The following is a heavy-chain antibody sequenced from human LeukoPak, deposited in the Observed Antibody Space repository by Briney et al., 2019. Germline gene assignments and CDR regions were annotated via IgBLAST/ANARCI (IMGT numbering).Heavy chain of an antibody. D-gene: IGHD3-10*01. Sequence: PGGSLRLSCVASGFTFSDHHMDWVRQAPGKGLEWVGRTRNKANRYTTEYAASVKGRFTISRDDSKKSLDLQMNSLKTEDTAVYYCARDRGYFDYWGEGALVSVSS. CDR2: TRNKANRYTT. CDR3: ARDRGYFDY. J-gene: IGHJ4*02. V-gene: IGHV3-72*01. CDR1: GFTFSDHH.